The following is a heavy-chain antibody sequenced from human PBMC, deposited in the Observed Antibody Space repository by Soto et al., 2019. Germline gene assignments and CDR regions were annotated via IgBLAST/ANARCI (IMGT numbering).Heavy chain of an antibody. V-gene: IGHV6-1*01. J-gene: IGHJ6*02. CDR2: TYYRSKWYN. D-gene: IGHD6-19*01. CDR3: ARDSSGWYGYYYGMDV. Sequence: PSHTLSLTCAISGYSVSSNSAAWNLIRQSPSRGLEWLGRTYYRSKWYNDYAVSVKSRITINPDTSKNQFSLQLNSVTPEDTAVYYCARDSSGWYGYYYGMDVWGQGTTVTVSS. CDR1: GYSVSSNSAA.